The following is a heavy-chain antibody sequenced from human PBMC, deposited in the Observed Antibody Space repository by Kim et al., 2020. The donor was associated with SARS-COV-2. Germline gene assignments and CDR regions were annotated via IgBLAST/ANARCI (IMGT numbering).Heavy chain of an antibody. CDR2: ISSSSSYI. D-gene: IGHD6-13*01. V-gene: IGHV3-21*01. Sequence: GGSLRLSCAASGFTFSSYSMNWVRQAPGKGLEWVSSISSSSSYIYYADSVKGRFTISRDNAKNSLYLQMNSLRAEDTAVYYCARDRGIAAADRPENYYYYGMDVWGQRTTVTVSS. CDR3: ARDRGIAAADRPENYYYYGMDV. CDR1: GFTFSSYS. J-gene: IGHJ6*02.